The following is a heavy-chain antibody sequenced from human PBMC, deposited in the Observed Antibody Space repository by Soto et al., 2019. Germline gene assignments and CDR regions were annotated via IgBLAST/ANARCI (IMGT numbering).Heavy chain of an antibody. D-gene: IGHD6-6*01. CDR2: TIPALGKT. CDR3: ARRPFRPFPISV. Sequence: ASVKVSCKTSGDSFKKSVFTWVRQAPGQGLEWMGGTIPALGKTHYIEKFQGRVTITVDDATRTVYMEVRDLKSEDTAIYYCARRPFRPFPISVRGHRTTVTVSS. CDR1: GDSFKKSV. J-gene: IGHJ6*02. V-gene: IGHV1-69*10.